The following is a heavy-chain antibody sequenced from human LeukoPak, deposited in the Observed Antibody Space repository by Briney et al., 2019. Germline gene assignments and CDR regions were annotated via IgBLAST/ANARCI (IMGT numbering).Heavy chain of an antibody. CDR2: MNPNSGNT. V-gene: IGHV1-8*01. Sequence: GASVKVSCKASGYTFTSYDISWVRQATGQGLEWMGWMNPNSGNTGYAQKFQGRVTMTRNTSISTAYMELSSLRSEDTAVYYCARADCSSTSCYTAYYYYGMDVWGQGTTVTVSS. CDR3: ARADCSSTSCYTAYYYYGMDV. J-gene: IGHJ6*02. D-gene: IGHD2-2*02. CDR1: GYTFTSYD.